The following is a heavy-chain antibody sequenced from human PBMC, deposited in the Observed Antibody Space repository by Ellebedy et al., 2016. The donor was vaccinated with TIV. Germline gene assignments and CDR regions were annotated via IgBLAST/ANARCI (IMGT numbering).Heavy chain of an antibody. CDR2: ISYDGSNK. V-gene: IGHV3-30*03. CDR3: ARDSPRIASAGMF. Sequence: GESLKISCAASGFTFSSYGMHWVRQAPGKGLEWVAVISYDGSNKYYADSVKGRFTISRDNSKNMVFLQMNSLRIEDTAVYYCARDSPRIASAGMFWGQGTLVTVSS. CDR1: GFTFSSYG. J-gene: IGHJ4*02. D-gene: IGHD6-13*01.